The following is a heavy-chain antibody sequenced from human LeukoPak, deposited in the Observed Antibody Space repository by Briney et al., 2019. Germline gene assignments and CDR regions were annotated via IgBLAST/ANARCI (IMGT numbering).Heavy chain of an antibody. D-gene: IGHD1-1*01. CDR3: ARENEPARNDYYYYYMDV. CDR2: IYYSGST. CDR1: GGSISSGGYY. V-gene: IGHV4-61*08. J-gene: IGHJ6*03. Sequence: PSQTLSLTCAVSGGSISSGGYYWSWIRQPPGKGLEWIGYIYYSGSTNYNPSLKSRVTISVDTSKNQFSLKLSSVTAADTAVYYCARENEPARNDYYYYYMDVWGKGTTVTISS.